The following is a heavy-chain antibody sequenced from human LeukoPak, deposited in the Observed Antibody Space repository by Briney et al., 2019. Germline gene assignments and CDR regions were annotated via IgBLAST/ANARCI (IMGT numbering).Heavy chain of an antibody. J-gene: IGHJ5*02. Sequence: KTSETLSLTCTVSGGSISSYYWSWIRQPAGKGLEWIGRIYTSGSTNYNPSLKSRVTMSVDTSKNQFSLKVTSVTAADTAVYFCARVGRKYNWFDTWGQGTLVTVSS. V-gene: IGHV4-4*07. CDR2: IYTSGST. CDR3: ARVGRKYNWFDT. D-gene: IGHD1-14*01. CDR1: GGSISSYY.